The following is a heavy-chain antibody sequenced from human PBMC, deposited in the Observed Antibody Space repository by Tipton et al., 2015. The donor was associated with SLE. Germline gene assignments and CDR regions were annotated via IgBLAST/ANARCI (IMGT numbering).Heavy chain of an antibody. V-gene: IGHV3-30*02. CDR3: AKDRGFLGDWYFDL. J-gene: IGHJ2*01. CDR2: IRYDGSNK. Sequence: SLRLSCAASGFTFSSYGMHWVRQAPGKGLEWVAFIRYDGSNKYYTDSVKGRFTISRDNSKNTLYLQMNSLRAEDTAVYYCAKDRGFLGDWYFDLWGRGTLVTVSS. D-gene: IGHD3-16*01. CDR1: GFTFSSYG.